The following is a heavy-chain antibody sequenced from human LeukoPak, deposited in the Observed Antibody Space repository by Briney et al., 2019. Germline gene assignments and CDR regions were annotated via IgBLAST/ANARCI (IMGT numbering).Heavy chain of an antibody. CDR3: ARDPPLHTVGSRAFDI. Sequence: TGGSLRLSCAASGFTFSSYEMNWVRQAPGKGLEWVSYISSSGSTIYYADSVKGRFTISRDNAKNSLYLQMNSLRAEDTAVYYCARDPPLHTVGSRAFDIWGQGTMVTVSS. CDR1: GFTFSSYE. J-gene: IGHJ3*02. V-gene: IGHV3-48*03. D-gene: IGHD4-17*01. CDR2: ISSSGSTI.